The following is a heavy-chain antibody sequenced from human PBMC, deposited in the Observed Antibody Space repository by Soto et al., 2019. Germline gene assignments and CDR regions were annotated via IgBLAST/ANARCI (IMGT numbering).Heavy chain of an antibody. Sequence: QVQLVQSGAEVKKPGSSVKVSCKASGGTFSSYTISWVRQAPGQGLEWMGRILPILGIANYAQKFQGRVXMXAXXSTNTAHLRLSSLRPEDTAVYYCARDSGSYETVDYWGQGTLVTVSS. D-gene: IGHD1-26*01. V-gene: IGHV1-69*08. CDR2: ILPILGIA. CDR3: ARDSGSYETVDY. J-gene: IGHJ4*02. CDR1: GGTFSSYT.